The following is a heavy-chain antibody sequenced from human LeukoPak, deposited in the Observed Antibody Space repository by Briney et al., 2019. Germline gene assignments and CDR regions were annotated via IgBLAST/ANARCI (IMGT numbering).Heavy chain of an antibody. J-gene: IGHJ3*02. D-gene: IGHD6-13*01. V-gene: IGHV1-69*05. CDR1: GGTFSSYA. CDR3: ARDRGERGSSWSLPAHGFDI. Sequence: GSSVKVSCKASGGTFSSYAINWVRQAPGQGLGWMGRIVPIFGTTNYAQKFQGRVTITTDESTSTAYMELSSLRSEDTAVYYCARDRGERGSSWSLPAHGFDIWGQGTMVTVSS. CDR2: IVPIFGTT.